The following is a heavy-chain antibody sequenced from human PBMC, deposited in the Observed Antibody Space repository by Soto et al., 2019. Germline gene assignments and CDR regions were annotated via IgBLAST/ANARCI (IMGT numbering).Heavy chain of an antibody. V-gene: IGHV4-39*01. J-gene: IGHJ4*02. D-gene: IGHD1-26*01. Sequence: QLQLQESGPGLVKPSQTLSLTCPVSGGPISSSTSSWGWVRQPPGKGLEWIASIYDGGNSHYHSSLRSRFTISVDPSKNHLSLKLSSVTAADTSVYYCARHSSGSRHPGFDYWGQGTLVTVSS. CDR2: IYDGGNS. CDR3: ARHSSGSRHPGFDY. CDR1: GGPISSSTSS.